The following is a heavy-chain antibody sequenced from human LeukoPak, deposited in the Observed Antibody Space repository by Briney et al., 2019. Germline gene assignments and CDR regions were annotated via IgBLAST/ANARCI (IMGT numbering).Heavy chain of an antibody. CDR3: ARGYWNYFN. CDR1: GGFISSDNYY. CDR2: ISTSGST. J-gene: IGHJ4*02. Sequence: SETLSLTCTVSGGFISSDNYYWTWIRQPAGEGLEWIGRISTSGSTNYNPSLKSRVTISLDTSKNQFSLNLRSVTAADTAVYYCARGYWNYFNWGQGTLVTVSS. D-gene: IGHD1-7*01. V-gene: IGHV4-61*02.